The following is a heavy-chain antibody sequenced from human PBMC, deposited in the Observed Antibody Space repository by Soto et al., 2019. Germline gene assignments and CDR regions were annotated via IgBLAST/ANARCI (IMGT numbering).Heavy chain of an antibody. V-gene: IGHV4-4*02. J-gene: IGHJ6*02. D-gene: IGHD2-2*01. CDR2: IYHSGST. CDR1: GGSISSNKW. CDR3: ARDDHIVVVPTSPGAMDV. Sequence: ASETLSLTCAVYGGSISSNKWWSWVRQPPGKGLEWIGEIYHSGSTNYNPSLKSRVTISLDKSKNQFSLKLTSVTAADSAVYYCARDDHIVVVPTSPGAMDVWGQGTTVTVSS.